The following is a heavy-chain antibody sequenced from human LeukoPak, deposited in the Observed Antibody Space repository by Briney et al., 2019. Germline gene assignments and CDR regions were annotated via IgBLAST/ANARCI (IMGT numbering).Heavy chain of an antibody. Sequence: GASVKVSCKASGYTLTSYGFSWVRQAPGQGLEGMGWISAYNGNTNYAQKLQGRVTMTTDTSTSTAYMELRSLRSDDTAVYYCARVWRDCSGGSCYSYGMDVWGQGTTVTVSS. D-gene: IGHD2-15*01. CDR1: GYTLTSYG. J-gene: IGHJ6*02. CDR2: ISAYNGNT. CDR3: ARVWRDCSGGSCYSYGMDV. V-gene: IGHV1-18*01.